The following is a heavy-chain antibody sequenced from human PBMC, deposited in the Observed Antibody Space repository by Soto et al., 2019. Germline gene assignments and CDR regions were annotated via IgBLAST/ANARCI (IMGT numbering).Heavy chain of an antibody. D-gene: IGHD4-17*01. V-gene: IGHV4-34*01. CDR1: GGSFSGYY. Sequence: SETLSLTCAFYGGSFSGYYWSWIRQPPGKGLEWIGEINHSGSTNYNPSLKSRVTISVDTSKNQFSLKLSSVTAADTAVYYCARGVRDYGGYYFDYWRQGTLVTVSS. CDR3: ARGVRDYGGYYFDY. CDR2: INHSGST. J-gene: IGHJ4*02.